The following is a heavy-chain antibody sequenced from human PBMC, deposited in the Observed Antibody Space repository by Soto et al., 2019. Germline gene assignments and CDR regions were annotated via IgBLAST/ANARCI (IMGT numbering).Heavy chain of an antibody. V-gene: IGHV4-39*01. CDR2: IYYSGST. CDR3: ASLRSYDDFWSGYFEFDY. CDR1: GGSISSSSYY. Sequence: QLQLQESGPGLVKPSETLSLTCTVSGGSISSSSYYWGWIRQPPGKGLEWIGSIYYSGSTYYNPSLKSRVTISVDTSKNQFSLKLSSVTAADTAVYYCASLRSYDDFWSGYFEFDYWGQGTLVTVSS. D-gene: IGHD3-3*01. J-gene: IGHJ4*02.